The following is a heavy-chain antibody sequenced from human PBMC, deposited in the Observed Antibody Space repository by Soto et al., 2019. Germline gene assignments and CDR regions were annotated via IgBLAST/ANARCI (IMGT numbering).Heavy chain of an antibody. J-gene: IGHJ4*02. CDR3: SRVGPQSDY. CDR1: GFCFSDYY. CDR2: IRSSGSTI. V-gene: IGHV3-11*04. Sequence: QVQLVESGGGWVKPGGSLRLSCAASGFCFSDYYMSWIRQAPGKGLEWVLHIRSSGSTICYADTLKGRFTSSMDNAKKSLYLQMSSQRGDAAAVYYGSRVGPQSDYGGQRDLVAVSP.